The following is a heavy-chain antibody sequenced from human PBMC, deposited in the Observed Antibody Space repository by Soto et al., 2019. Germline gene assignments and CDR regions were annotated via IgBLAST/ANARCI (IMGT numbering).Heavy chain of an antibody. Sequence: GGSLRLSCAASGFTFSSYAMSWVRQAPGQGLEWVSAISGSGGTTYYADSVKGRFTISRDNSENKLYLQMNSLRAEDTAVYYCAKDRGYSGYDNWFDSWGQGTLVTVSS. CDR1: GFTFSSYA. V-gene: IGHV3-23*01. CDR3: AKDRGYSGYDNWFDS. J-gene: IGHJ5*01. CDR2: ISGSGGTT. D-gene: IGHD5-12*01.